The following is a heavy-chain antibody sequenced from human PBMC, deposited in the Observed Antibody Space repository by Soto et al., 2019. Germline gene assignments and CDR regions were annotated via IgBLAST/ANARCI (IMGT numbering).Heavy chain of an antibody. Sequence: RGSLRLTCAASGFTFNHYDMSWVRQAPGEGLEWVSIIIANGGTFYADSVKGRFTISRDNSKNTVYLQMSSLRVEDTAIYYCAKDYTVAADPSSVILFDYWGQGARVTVSS. CDR2: IIANGGT. D-gene: IGHD2-15*01. CDR3: AKDYTVAADPSSVILFDY. CDR1: GFTFNHYD. J-gene: IGHJ4*02. V-gene: IGHV3-23*01.